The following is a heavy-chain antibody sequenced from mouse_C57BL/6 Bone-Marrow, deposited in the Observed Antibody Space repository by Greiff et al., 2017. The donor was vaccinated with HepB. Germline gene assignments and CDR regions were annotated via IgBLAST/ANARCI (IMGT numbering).Heavy chain of an antibody. CDR2: IYPGSGST. CDR1: GYTFTSYW. D-gene: IGHD1-1*01. J-gene: IGHJ1*03. CDR3: ARFTPVVATDWYFDV. V-gene: IGHV1-55*01. Sequence: VQLQQPGAELVKPGASVKMSCKASGYTFTSYWITRVKQRPGQGLEWIGDIYPGSGSTNYNEKFKSKATLTVDTSSSTSYMQLSSLTSADSAVYYCARFTPVVATDWYFDVWGTGTTVTVSS.